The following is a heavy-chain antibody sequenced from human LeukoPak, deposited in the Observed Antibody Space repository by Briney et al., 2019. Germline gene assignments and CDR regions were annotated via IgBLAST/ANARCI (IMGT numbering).Heavy chain of an antibody. CDR3: ATTDIVATMGFYYYYGMDV. Sequence: PGGSLRLSCAASGLTVNSNYMSWVRQAPGKGLEWVSVIYSGGSTYYADSVKGRFTISRDNSKNTLYLQMNSLRAEDTAVYYCATTDIVATMGFYYYYGMDVWGQATTVTVSS. J-gene: IGHJ6*02. CDR1: GLTVNSNY. D-gene: IGHD5-12*01. CDR2: IYSGGST. V-gene: IGHV3-53*01.